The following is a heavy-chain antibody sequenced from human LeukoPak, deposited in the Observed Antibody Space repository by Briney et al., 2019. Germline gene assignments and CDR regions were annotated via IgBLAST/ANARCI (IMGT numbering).Heavy chain of an antibody. CDR3: AKSRWPTVTSYYFDY. D-gene: IGHD4-17*01. V-gene: IGHV3-30*18. CDR1: GXTFSSYG. Sequence: PGGSLRLSWAASGXTFSSYGMHWVRQAPGKGLEWVAVISYDGSNKYYADSVKGRFTISRDNSKNTLYLQMNSLRAEDTAVYYCAKSRWPTVTSYYFDYWGQGTLVTVSS. CDR2: ISYDGSNK. J-gene: IGHJ4*02.